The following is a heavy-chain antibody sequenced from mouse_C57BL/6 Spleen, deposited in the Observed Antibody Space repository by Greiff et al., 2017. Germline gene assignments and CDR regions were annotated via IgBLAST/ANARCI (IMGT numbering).Heavy chain of an antibody. Sequence: EVQRVESGGGLVKPGGSLKLSCAASGFTFSDYGMHWVRQAPEKGLEWVGYISSGSSTIYYADTVKGRFTISRDNAKNTLFLQMTSLRSEDTAMYYCAQLTGKTYWGQGTTLTVAS. V-gene: IGHV5-17*01. CDR3: AQLTGKTY. D-gene: IGHD4-1*01. J-gene: IGHJ2*01. CDR2: ISSGSSTI. CDR1: GFTFSDYG.